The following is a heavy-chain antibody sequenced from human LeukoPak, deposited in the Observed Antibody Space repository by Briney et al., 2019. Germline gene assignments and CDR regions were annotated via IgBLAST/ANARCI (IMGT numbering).Heavy chain of an antibody. CDR2: IYTSGST. Sequence: SETLSLTCTVSGGSISSYYWSWILQPAGKGLEWIGRIYTSGSTNYNPSLKSRVTMSVDTSKNQFSLKLSSVTAADTAVYYCARDLRYCSGGSCYSSLGFDYWGQGTLVTVSS. D-gene: IGHD2-15*01. V-gene: IGHV4-4*07. CDR1: GGSISSYY. J-gene: IGHJ4*02. CDR3: ARDLRYCSGGSCYSSLGFDY.